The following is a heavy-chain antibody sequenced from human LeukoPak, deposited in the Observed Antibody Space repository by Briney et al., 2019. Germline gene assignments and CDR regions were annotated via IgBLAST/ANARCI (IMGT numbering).Heavy chain of an antibody. V-gene: IGHV4-59*01. CDR1: GGSMNNYY. J-gene: IGHJ3*02. D-gene: IGHD1-26*01. CDR3: ASILEGSGAAFDI. Sequence: SETLSLTCIVSGGSMNNYYWSWVRQHPGKGLEWIAYIHYTGITNYNPFLKSRVTISLDTSKNQFSLKLNSVTAADTAFYYCASILEGSGAAFDIWGQGSMVTVSS. CDR2: IHYTGIT.